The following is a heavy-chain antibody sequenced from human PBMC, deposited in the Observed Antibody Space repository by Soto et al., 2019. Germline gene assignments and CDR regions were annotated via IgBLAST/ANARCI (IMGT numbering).Heavy chain of an antibody. CDR3: VKGRGSYFVYFGLDV. V-gene: IGHV3-9*01. CDR2: IDWNGGST. Sequence: GGSLRLSCVASGFTFDDYAMHRVRQTPGKGLEWVSSIDWNGGSTAYADSVKGRFTISRDNARNSLYLQMNSLRPEDTAFYYCVKGRGSYFVYFGLDVWGQGTTVTVSS. D-gene: IGHD1-26*01. J-gene: IGHJ6*02. CDR1: GFTFDDYA.